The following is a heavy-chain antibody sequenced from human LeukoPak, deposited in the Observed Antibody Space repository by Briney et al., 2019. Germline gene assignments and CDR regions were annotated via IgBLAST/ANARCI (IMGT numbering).Heavy chain of an antibody. J-gene: IGHJ4*02. CDR3: AKGGPGGGYDSKGGTFDY. D-gene: IGHD5-12*01. V-gene: IGHV3-11*04. CDR1: GFTFSDYY. CDR2: ISSSGSTI. Sequence: PGGSLRLSCAASGFTFSDYYMSWIRQAPGKGLEWVSYISSSGSTIYYADSVKGRFTISRDNAKNSLYLQMNSLRAEDTAVYYCAKGGPGGGYDSKGGTFDYWGQGTLVTVSS.